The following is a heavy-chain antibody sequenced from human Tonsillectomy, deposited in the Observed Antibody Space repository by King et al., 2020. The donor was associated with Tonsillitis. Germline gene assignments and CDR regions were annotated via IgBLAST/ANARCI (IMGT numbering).Heavy chain of an antibody. Sequence: QLVQSGAEVKKPGSSVKVSCKASGGTFSSYALSWVRQTPGQGLEWMGGIIPIFCTANYAQKFQGRVTITADESTSTAYMELSSLTSEDTAVYYCARDYRDYYDSSGFQGAFDFWGQGTMVTVSS. J-gene: IGHJ3*01. V-gene: IGHV1-69*01. CDR1: GGTFSSYA. D-gene: IGHD3-22*01. CDR3: ARDYRDYYDSSGFQGAFDF. CDR2: IIPIFCTA.